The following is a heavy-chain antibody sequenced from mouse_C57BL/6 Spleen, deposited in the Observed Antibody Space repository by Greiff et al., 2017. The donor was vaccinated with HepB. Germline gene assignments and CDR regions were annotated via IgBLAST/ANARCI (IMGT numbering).Heavy chain of an antibody. J-gene: IGHJ2*01. V-gene: IGHV1-80*01. CDR1: GYAFSSYW. CDR2: IYPGDGDT. D-gene: IGHD2-1*01. CDR3: ARWGNLYYFDY. Sequence: VQLQQSGAELVKPGASVKISCKASGYAFSSYWMNWVKQRPGKGLEWIGQIYPGDGDTNYNGKFKGKATLTADKSSSTAYMQLSSLTSEDSAVYFCARWGNLYYFDYWGQGTTLTVSS.